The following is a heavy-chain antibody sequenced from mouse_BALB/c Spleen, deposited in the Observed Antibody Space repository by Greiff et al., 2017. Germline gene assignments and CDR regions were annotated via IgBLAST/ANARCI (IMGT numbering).Heavy chain of an antibody. CDR2: ISYSGST. CDR3: ARSWYGNYYYYAMDY. D-gene: IGHD2-10*02. J-gene: IGHJ4*01. V-gene: IGHV3-2*02. Sequence: EVQLVESGPGLVKPSQSLSLTCTVTGYSITSDYAWNWIRQFPGNKLEWMGYISYSGSTSYNPSLKSRISITRDTSKNQFFLQLNSVTTEDTATYYCARSWYGNYYYYAMDYWGQGTSVTVSS. CDR1: GYSITSDYA.